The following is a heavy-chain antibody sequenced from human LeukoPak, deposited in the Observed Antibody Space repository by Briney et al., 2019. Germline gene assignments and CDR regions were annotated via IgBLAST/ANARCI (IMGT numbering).Heavy chain of an antibody. CDR3: ARGGWSLDY. CDR2: IYYSGST. CDR1: GGSMTNFY. Sequence: SETLSLTCTVSGGSMTNFYWSWIRQPPGKGLEWIRYIYYSGSTKYNPSLKSRVTISVDTSKNQFSLNLNSVTAADTAVYYCARGGWSLDYWGQGTLVTVS. D-gene: IGHD6-19*01. V-gene: IGHV4-59*08. J-gene: IGHJ4*02.